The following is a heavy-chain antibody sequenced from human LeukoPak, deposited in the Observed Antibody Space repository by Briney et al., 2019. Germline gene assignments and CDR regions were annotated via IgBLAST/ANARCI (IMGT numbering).Heavy chain of an antibody. CDR3: ARDPTTQTFDY. Sequence: ASVKVSGKASDYTFTSYGISWVRQAPGQGLEWMGWISTYNGNTNYAQKLQGRVTMTTDTSTTTAYMELRSLTSDDTAVYYCARDPTTQTFDYWGQGTLVTVSS. CDR2: ISTYNGNT. D-gene: IGHD4-11*01. J-gene: IGHJ4*02. CDR1: DYTFTSYG. V-gene: IGHV1-18*01.